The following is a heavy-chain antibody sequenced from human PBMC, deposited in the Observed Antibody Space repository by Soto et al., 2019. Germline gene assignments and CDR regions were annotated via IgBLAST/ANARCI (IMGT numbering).Heavy chain of an antibody. J-gene: IGHJ4*02. CDR1: GGSFSGYY. CDR2: INHSGST. V-gene: IGHV4-34*01. D-gene: IGHD4-17*01. CDR3: ARDSDTVTFDY. Sequence: PSETPYLTSAVYGGSFSGYYWSWIRQPPGKGLEWIGEINHSGSTNYNPSLKSRVTISVDTSKNQFSLKLSSVTAADTAVYYCARDSDTVTFDYWGQGTLVTVSS.